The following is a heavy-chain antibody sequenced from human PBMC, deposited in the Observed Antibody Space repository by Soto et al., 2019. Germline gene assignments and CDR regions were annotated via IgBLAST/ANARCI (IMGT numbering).Heavy chain of an antibody. V-gene: IGHV4-39*02. D-gene: IGHD2-15*01. CDR2: IYNSGST. CDR3: AARVVVVASNWFDP. CDR1: GGSISSSSYY. Sequence: SETLSLTCTVSGGSISSSSYYWGWIRQPPGKGLEWIGSIYNSGSTYYNPSLKSRVTISVDTSKNHFSLKLSSVTAADTAVYYCAARVVVVASNWFDPWGQGTLVNVSS. J-gene: IGHJ5*02.